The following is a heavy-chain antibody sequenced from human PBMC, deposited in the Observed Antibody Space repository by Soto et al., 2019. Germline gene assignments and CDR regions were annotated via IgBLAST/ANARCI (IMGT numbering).Heavy chain of an antibody. CDR1: GFTVSSNY. J-gene: IGHJ6*02. CDR3: ARDKIAVAGIDYYYYGMDV. Sequence: PGGSLRLSCAASGFTVSSNYMSWVRQAPGKGLEWVSVIYSGGSTYYADSVKGRFTISRDNSKNTLYLQMNSLRAEDTAVYYCARDKIAVAGIDYYYYGMDVWGQGTTVTVSS. V-gene: IGHV3-53*01. CDR2: IYSGGST. D-gene: IGHD6-19*01.